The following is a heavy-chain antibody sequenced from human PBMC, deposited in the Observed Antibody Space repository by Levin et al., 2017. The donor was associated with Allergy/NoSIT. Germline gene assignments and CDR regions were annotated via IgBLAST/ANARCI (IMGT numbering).Heavy chain of an antibody. Sequence: SGESLKISCAASGFTFSNYWMHWVRQAPGKGLAWVSRIKGDESSASYADSVKGRFTISRDNAKNTLYLQMNSLRAEDTAVYYCVRWTYGSGPMDVWGQGTTVTVSS. V-gene: IGHV3-74*01. CDR1: GFTFSNYW. CDR2: IKGDESSA. CDR3: VRWTYGSGPMDV. D-gene: IGHD3-10*01. J-gene: IGHJ6*02.